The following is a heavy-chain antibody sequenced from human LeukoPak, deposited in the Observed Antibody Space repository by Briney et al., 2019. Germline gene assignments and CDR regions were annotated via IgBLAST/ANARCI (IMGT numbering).Heavy chain of an antibody. J-gene: IGHJ4*02. D-gene: IGHD6-19*01. CDR3: ARDPAGAVAGRGDY. V-gene: IGHV1-69*04. CDR1: GGTLSSYT. Sequence: SVKVSCKASGGTLSSYTISWVRQAPGQGLEWMGRIIPILGIANYAQKFQGRVTITADKSTSTAYMELSSLRSEDTAVYYCARDPAGAVAGRGDYWGQGTLVTVSS. CDR2: IIPILGIA.